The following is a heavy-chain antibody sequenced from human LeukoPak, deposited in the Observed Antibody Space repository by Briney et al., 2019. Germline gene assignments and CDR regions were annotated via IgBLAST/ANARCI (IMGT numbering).Heavy chain of an antibody. D-gene: IGHD3-10*01. CDR3: ARASVHMVRGVIMDDAFDI. CDR2: NNPNSGGT. J-gene: IGHJ3*02. V-gene: IGHV1-2*02. Sequence: GALVKVSCKASGYTFTGYYMHWVRQAPGQGLEWMGWNNPNSGGTNYAQKFQGRVTMTRDTSISTAYMELSSLRSEDTAVYYCARASVHMVRGVIMDDAFDIWGQGTMVTVSS. CDR1: GYTFTGYY.